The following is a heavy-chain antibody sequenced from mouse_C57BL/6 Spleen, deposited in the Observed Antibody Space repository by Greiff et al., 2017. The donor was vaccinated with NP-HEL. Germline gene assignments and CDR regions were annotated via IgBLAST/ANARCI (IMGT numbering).Heavy chain of an antibody. CDR2: INPGSGGT. J-gene: IGHJ1*03. D-gene: IGHD2-5*01. CDR3: ASYYSNYPWYFDV. V-gene: IGHV1-54*01. CDR1: GYAFTNYL. Sequence: VQLQQSGAELVRPGTSVKVSCKASGYAFTNYLIEWVKQRPGQGLEWIGVINPGSGGTNYNEKLKGKATLTADKSSSTAYMQLSSLTSEDSAVYFCASYYSNYPWYFDVWGTGTTVTVSS.